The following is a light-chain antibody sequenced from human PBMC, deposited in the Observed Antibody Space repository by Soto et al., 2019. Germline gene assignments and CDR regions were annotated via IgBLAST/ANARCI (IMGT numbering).Light chain of an antibody. J-gene: IGLJ2*01. V-gene: IGLV1-51*01. CDR3: ATWDGSLPGEV. Sequence: QSVLTQSPSVSAAPGQKVTISCSGSSSNIGNNYVSWYQQLPGTAPKLLIYDNNKRPSGIPDLFSGSKSGTSGTLDITGLQTGDEGGYYCATWDGSLPGEVFGGGTKLTVL. CDR2: DNN. CDR1: SSNIGNNY.